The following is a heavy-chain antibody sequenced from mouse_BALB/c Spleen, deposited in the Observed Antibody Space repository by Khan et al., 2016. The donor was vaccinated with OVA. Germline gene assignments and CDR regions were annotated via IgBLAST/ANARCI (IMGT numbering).Heavy chain of an antibody. CDR3: ALGGLFCIFVY. Sequence: VQLQQSGAELAKPGASVKMSCKASGYTFTTYWMHWVKQRPGQGLEWIGYIDPGTGYTEYNQIFKDKATLTTDKSSSTAYIQLSSLQSEASAFYYCALGGLFCIFVYWGQGALVTGSA. CDR1: GYTFTTYW. J-gene: IGHJ3*01. D-gene: IGHD1-1*02. V-gene: IGHV1-7*01. CDR2: IDPGTGYT.